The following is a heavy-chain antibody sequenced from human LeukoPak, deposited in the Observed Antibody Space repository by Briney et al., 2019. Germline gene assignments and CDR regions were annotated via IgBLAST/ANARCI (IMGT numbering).Heavy chain of an antibody. Sequence: GRSLRLFCAASGFTLSSYWMSWVRHAPAKGLECVANIKQDGSEKYYVDSVKGRFTISRDNAKNSLYLQMNSLRAEDTAVYYCASSYYDFWSGYHDAFDIWGQGTMVTVPS. J-gene: IGHJ3*02. CDR1: GFTLSSYW. CDR3: ASSYYDFWSGYHDAFDI. V-gene: IGHV3-7*01. CDR2: IKQDGSEK. D-gene: IGHD3-3*01.